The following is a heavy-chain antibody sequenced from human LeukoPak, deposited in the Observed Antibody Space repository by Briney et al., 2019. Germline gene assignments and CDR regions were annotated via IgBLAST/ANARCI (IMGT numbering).Heavy chain of an antibody. CDR2: INPNSGGT. D-gene: IGHD3-22*01. CDR3: AREVSDSSGYYSY. V-gene: IGHV1-2*02. J-gene: IGHJ4*02. Sequence: ASVKVSCKASGYTFTGYYMHWVRQAPGQGLEWMGWINPNSGGTSYAQKFQGRVTMTRDTSTSTVYMELSSLRSEDTAVYHCAREVSDSSGYYSYWGQGTLVTVSS. CDR1: GYTFTGYY.